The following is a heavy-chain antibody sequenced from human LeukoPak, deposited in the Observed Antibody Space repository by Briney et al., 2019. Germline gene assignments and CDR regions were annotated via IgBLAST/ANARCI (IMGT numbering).Heavy chain of an antibody. CDR3: ARDSHIVGATYYFDY. CDR1: GYTFTDFY. D-gene: IGHD1-26*01. Sequence: ASVKVSCKASGYTFTDFYIHWVRHAPGQGLEWMGWVRPNNGATKYAEKFQGRVTMTRDTSTSTAHMELSSLRSDDTAVYYCARDSHIVGATYYFDYWGQGTLVTVSS. V-gene: IGHV1-2*02. CDR2: VRPNNGAT. J-gene: IGHJ4*02.